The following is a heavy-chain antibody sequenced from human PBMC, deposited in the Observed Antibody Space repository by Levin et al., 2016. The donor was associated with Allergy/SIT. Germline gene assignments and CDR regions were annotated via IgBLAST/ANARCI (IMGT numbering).Heavy chain of an antibody. D-gene: IGHD6-19*01. CDR3: ATAVGPIPASGPLDI. CDR1: GYTFTGHF. Sequence: ASVKVSCKGSGYTFTGHFFHWVRQAPGQGLEWMGWINPNSGGAEYAQKFQGRVTMTRDTSISTAYMELSRLRSDDTAVYYCATAVGPIPASGPLDIWGQGTMVTVSS. CDR2: INPNSGGA. V-gene: IGHV1-2*02. J-gene: IGHJ3*02.